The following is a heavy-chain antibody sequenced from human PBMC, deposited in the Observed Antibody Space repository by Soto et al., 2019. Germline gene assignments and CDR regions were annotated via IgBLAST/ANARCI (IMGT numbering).Heavy chain of an antibody. Sequence: ASVKFSCKASGYTFTSYGISWVRQAPGQGLEWMGWISAYNGNTNYAQKLQGRVTMTTDTSTSTAYMELRSLRSDDTAMYSCAGTQKCEYRSSTGYYYDYGMDVWGQGTTVTVSS. J-gene: IGHJ6*02. CDR3: AGTQKCEYRSSTGYYYDYGMDV. D-gene: IGHD6-6*01. CDR1: GYTFTSYG. CDR2: ISAYNGNT. V-gene: IGHV1-18*01.